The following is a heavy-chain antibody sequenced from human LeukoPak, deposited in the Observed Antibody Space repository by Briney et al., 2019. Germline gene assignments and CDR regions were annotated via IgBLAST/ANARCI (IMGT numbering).Heavy chain of an antibody. CDR1: GYTFTGYY. Sequence: EASVKVSCKASGYTFTGYYMHWVRQAPGQGLEWMGWINPNSGGTNYAQKFQGRVTMTRDTSIRTAYMELSRLRSDDTAVYYCARGTTRTLWFGELLSDYMDVWGKGTTVTISS. J-gene: IGHJ6*03. CDR2: INPNSGGT. V-gene: IGHV1-2*02. D-gene: IGHD3-10*01. CDR3: ARGTTRTLWFGELLSDYMDV.